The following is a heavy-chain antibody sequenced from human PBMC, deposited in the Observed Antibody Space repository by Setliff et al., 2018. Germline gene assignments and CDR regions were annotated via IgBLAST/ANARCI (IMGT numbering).Heavy chain of an antibody. V-gene: IGHV3-23*01. Sequence: GGSLRLSCAASGFTFGDFAMTWVRQAPGKGLEWVSGIGGRGISTYYADSVKGRFIISRDNAKNSLYLQVNSLRAEDTALYYCARVRGSGWPFDYWGQGALVTVSS. CDR3: ARVRGSGWPFDY. J-gene: IGHJ4*02. CDR1: GFTFGDFA. D-gene: IGHD6-19*01. CDR2: IGGRGIST.